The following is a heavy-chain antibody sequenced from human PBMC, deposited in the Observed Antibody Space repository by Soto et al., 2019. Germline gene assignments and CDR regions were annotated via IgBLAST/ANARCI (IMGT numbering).Heavy chain of an antibody. D-gene: IGHD1-26*01. Sequence: QVQLQESGPGLVKPSQTLSLTCTVSGGSVSSGGYYWSWIRPHPGKGLEWIGYILYSGTTYYHPSLKSRMAISADTSKNQFSLKLSSMNAADTAVYYCARGRGGATYDYWGQGTLVTVSS. V-gene: IGHV4-31*03. CDR2: ILYSGTT. CDR3: ARGRGGATYDY. CDR1: GGSVSSGGYY. J-gene: IGHJ4*02.